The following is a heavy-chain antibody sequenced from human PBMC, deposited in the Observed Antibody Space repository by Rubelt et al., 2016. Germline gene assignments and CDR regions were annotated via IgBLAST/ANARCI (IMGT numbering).Heavy chain of an antibody. V-gene: IGHV3-66*01. CDR3: ARTDYGDYNDAFDI. CDR2: LYSGGST. J-gene: IGHJ3*02. CDR1: GFTVSSTY. D-gene: IGHD4-17*01. Sequence: EVQLVESGGGLVQPGGSLRLSCAASGFTVSSTYMSWVRQAPEKGLEWVSVLYSGGSTYYADSVKGRFTISRDNSKNTVYLQMNSLRAEDTVLYYCARTDYGDYNDAFDIWGQGTMVTVSS.